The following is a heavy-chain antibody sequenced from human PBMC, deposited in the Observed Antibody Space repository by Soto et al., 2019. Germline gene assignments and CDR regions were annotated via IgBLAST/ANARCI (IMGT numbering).Heavy chain of an antibody. J-gene: IGHJ4*02. CDR3: AKEGEAGWYYFDF. CDR1: GFTFSDYY. D-gene: IGHD6-19*01. Sequence: GGSLRLSCAASGFTFSDYYISWIRQAPGKGLEWVSYISSSGSTIYYADSVKGRFTISRNNAKNSLYLQMNSLRVEDTAIYYCAKEGEAGWYYFDFWGQGILVNVSS. CDR2: ISSSGSTI. V-gene: IGHV3-11*01.